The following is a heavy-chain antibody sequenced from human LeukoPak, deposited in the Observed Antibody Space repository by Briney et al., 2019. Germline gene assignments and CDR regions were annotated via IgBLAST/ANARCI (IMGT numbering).Heavy chain of an antibody. V-gene: IGHV4-38-2*02. Sequence: PSETLSLTCAVSGYSISSGYYWGWIRHPPGKGLEWIGSIYHSGSTYYNPSLKSRVTISVDTSKNQFSLKLSSVTAADTAVYYCARDYSSSWFDPWGQGTLVTVSS. J-gene: IGHJ5*02. CDR3: ARDYSSSWFDP. CDR2: IYHSGST. D-gene: IGHD6-13*01. CDR1: GYSISSGYY.